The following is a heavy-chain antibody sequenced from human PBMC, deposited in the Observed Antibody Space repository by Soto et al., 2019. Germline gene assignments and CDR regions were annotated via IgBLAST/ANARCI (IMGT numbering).Heavy chain of an antibody. Sequence: QVHLVESGGGGVQPGRSKRLSCVGSGFTFNDYAIHWVRQAPGKGLEWVAVISFDGNNKFYTDSVKGRFTISRDRSTTTVYMKMNNLSAEAPAVYYCARDHWDCSGGGCNPHQLTSSAMDVWGQGTTVTVSS. CDR1: GFTFNDYA. D-gene: IGHD2-15*01. J-gene: IGHJ6*02. V-gene: IGHV3-30*03. CDR2: ISFDGNNK. CDR3: ARDHWDCSGGGCNPHQLTSSAMDV.